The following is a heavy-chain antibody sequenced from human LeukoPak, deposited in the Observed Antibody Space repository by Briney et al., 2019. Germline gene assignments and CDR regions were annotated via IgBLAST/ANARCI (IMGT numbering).Heavy chain of an antibody. CDR2: INSDGSIT. CDR1: GFIVSSNY. CDR3: ARDAVDTANAV. D-gene: IGHD5-18*01. Sequence: GGSLRLSCGVSGFIVSSNYMSWVRQAPGKGLVWVSHINSDGSITSYADSVKGRFTISRDNAKNTLYLQMNSLRAEDTAVYYCARDAVDTANAVWGQGTTVTVSS. V-gene: IGHV3-74*01. J-gene: IGHJ6*02.